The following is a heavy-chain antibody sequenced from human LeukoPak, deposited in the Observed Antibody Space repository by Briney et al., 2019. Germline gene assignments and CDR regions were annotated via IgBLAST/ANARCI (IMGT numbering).Heavy chain of an antibody. CDR1: GYTFTSYA. CDR3: ARGGLTLAAGGYYFDY. Sequence: ASVKVSCKASGYTFTSYAMNWVRQAPGQGLEWMGWINTNTGNPTYAQGFAGRFVFSLDTSVSTAYLQISSLKAEDTAVYYCARGGLTLAAGGYYFDYWGQGTLVTVSS. D-gene: IGHD6-13*01. CDR2: INTNTGNP. V-gene: IGHV7-4-1*02. J-gene: IGHJ4*02.